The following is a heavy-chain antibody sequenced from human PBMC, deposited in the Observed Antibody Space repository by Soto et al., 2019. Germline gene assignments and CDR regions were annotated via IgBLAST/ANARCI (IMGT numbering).Heavy chain of an antibody. D-gene: IGHD3-10*01. J-gene: IGHJ3*02. Sequence: GGSLRLSCAASGFTFDDYAMHWVRQAPGKGLEWVSGISWNSGSIVYADSVKGRFTISRDNAKNSLYLQMNSLRAEDTALYYCAKDIYGSGKDAFDIWGQGTMVTVSS. CDR1: GFTFDDYA. V-gene: IGHV3-9*01. CDR3: AKDIYGSGKDAFDI. CDR2: ISWNSGSI.